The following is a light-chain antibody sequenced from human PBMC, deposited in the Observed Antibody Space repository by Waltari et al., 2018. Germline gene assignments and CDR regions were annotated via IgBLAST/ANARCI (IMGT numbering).Light chain of an antibody. CDR1: QSVSSS. J-gene: IGKJ1*01. Sequence: ETVLPQSPATLSSSPGERATLSCRASQSVSSSLAWYQQKPGQAPRLLIYEASNRATGIPARFSGSGSGTDFTLTISSLEPEDFAVYYCQQRSNWPPTFGQGTKVEIK. CDR2: EAS. V-gene: IGKV3-11*01. CDR3: QQRSNWPPT.